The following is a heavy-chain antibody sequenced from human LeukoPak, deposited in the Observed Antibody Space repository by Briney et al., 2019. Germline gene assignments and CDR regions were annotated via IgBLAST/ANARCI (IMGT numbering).Heavy chain of an antibody. V-gene: IGHV4-34*01. J-gene: IGHJ4*02. CDR3: ARTRTGYSRIED. CDR1: GGSFSGYY. CDR2: INHSGST. D-gene: IGHD6-13*01. Sequence: PSETLSLTCAVYGGSFSGYYWSWIRQPPGKGLEWIGEINHSGSTNYNPSLKSRVTISVDTSKNQFSLKLSSVTAADTAVFYCARTRTGYSRIEDWGQGPWVTVPS.